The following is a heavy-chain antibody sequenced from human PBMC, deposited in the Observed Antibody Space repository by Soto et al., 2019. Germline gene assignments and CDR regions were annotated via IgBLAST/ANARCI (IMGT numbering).Heavy chain of an antibody. CDR2: IGPESGAT. Sequence: ASVKVSCKASGYTFTGHYIHWVRQAPEQGPEWMGEIGPESGATRYAQKFQGRVTMTRDMSITTVYMELNNLSPDDTAVYYCGRGRSGQIVVFYWGQGTPVTVST. CDR3: GRGRSGQIVVFY. J-gene: IGHJ4*02. V-gene: IGHV1-2*02. D-gene: IGHD5-12*01. CDR1: GYTFTGHY.